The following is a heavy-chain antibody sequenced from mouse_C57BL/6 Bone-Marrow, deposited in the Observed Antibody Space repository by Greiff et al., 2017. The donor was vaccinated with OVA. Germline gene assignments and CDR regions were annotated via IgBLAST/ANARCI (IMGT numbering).Heavy chain of an antibody. D-gene: IGHD1-1*01. J-gene: IGHJ2*01. Sequence: EVTLVESGGGLVQPGDSLSLSCAASGFTFTNYYMSWVRQPPGKALEWFAFLRNKPNGSTTEYSSSVKGRFTISRDNSQSILYLQMNALRAEDSATYDGERYKGRVAVDYFDYWGQGTALTVSS. CDR2: LRNKPNGSTT. CDR1: GFTFTNYY. CDR3: ERYKGRVAVDYFDY. V-gene: IGHV7-3*01.